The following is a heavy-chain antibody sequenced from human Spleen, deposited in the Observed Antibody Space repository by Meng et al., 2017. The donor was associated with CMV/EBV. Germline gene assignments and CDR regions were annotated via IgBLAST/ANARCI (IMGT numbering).Heavy chain of an antibody. CDR3: AKAYDFWSGYYS. Sequence: CTASGLAFSTYGMHWVRQAPGKGLEWVAFIRYDGRNKYYADSVKGRFTISRDNSKNTLYLQMNSLRAEDTAVYYCAKAYDFWSGYYSWGQGTLVTVSS. V-gene: IGHV3-30*02. D-gene: IGHD3-3*01. CDR1: GLAFSTYG. J-gene: IGHJ5*02. CDR2: IRYDGRNK.